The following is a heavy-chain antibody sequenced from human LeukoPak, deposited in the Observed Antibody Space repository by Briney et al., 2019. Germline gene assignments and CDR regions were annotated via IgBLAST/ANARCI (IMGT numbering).Heavy chain of an antibody. CDR3: ARGVLMVYAIRRAGWCDP. D-gene: IGHD2-8*01. CDR2: INHSGST. Sequence: SDTLSLTCAVYGGSFRGYYWIWLRQPPGTGLEWIGEINHSGSTNYNPSLKRRVTISVDTSKHQFSLKLSSVTAADTAVYYCARGVLMVYAIRRAGWCDPWGEGTLVTVSS. CDR1: GGSFRGYY. V-gene: IGHV4-34*01. J-gene: IGHJ5*02.